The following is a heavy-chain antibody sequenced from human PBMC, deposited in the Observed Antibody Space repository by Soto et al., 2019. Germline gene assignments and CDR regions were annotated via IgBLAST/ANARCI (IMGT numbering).Heavy chain of an antibody. CDR1: GFTFSSHW. CDR3: ARLFGSVSTFDY. Sequence: GGSLRLSCGASGFTFSSHWMTWVRQAPEKGLEWVASIKPDGSDKFYVDSVKGRFTISRDNAEHSLYLQMSSLRAEDTAVYYCARLFGSVSTFDYWGQGTLVTVSS. J-gene: IGHJ4*02. D-gene: IGHD3-3*01. CDR2: IKPDGSDK. V-gene: IGHV3-7*01.